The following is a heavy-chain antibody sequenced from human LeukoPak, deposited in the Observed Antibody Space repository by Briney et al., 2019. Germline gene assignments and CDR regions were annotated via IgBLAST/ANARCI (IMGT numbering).Heavy chain of an antibody. V-gene: IGHV3-30-3*01. J-gene: IGHJ5*02. CDR2: ISSDGNHK. CDR1: GFTFSTYA. Sequence: GGSLRLSCAASGFTFSTYAMHWVRQAPGKGLEWVAAISSDGNHKHFADSVRGRFTISRDNSKNTLFLQMNSLRPDDTAVYYCAKGARGDTVTSIVGLNWFDPWGQGTLVTVSS. D-gene: IGHD4-17*01. CDR3: AKGARGDTVTSIVGLNWFDP.